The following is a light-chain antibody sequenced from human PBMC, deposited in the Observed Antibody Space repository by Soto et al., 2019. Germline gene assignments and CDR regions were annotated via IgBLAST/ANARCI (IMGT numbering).Light chain of an antibody. Sequence: QSVLDQPVSVSGSPRRPRTISCTGTRREVWRYNLVSWYQQHPGKAPNFVIYEVSKRPSGVSNRFSGSKSGNTASLTISGLQAEDEADYYCCSYAGISTFVVFETGTKVTVL. CDR1: RREVWRYNL. V-gene: IGLV2-23*02. J-gene: IGLJ1*01. CDR3: CSYAGISTFVV. CDR2: EVS.